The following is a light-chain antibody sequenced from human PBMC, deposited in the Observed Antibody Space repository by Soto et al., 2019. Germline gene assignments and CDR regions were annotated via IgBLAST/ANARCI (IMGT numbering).Light chain of an antibody. J-gene: IGLJ2*01. V-gene: IGLV2-14*01. CDR1: SSDVCAYSY. CDR3: SSYTTGNTVV. CDR2: EVR. Sequence: QSALTQPASVSASPGQSIAISCTGTSSDVCAYSYVSWYQQHPGKAPKLMLFEVRIRPSGVSNRFSGSKSGNTASLTISGLQAEDEADYFCSSYTTGNTVVFGGGTKLTVL.